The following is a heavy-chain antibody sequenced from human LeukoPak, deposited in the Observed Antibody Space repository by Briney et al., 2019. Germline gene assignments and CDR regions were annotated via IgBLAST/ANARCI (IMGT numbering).Heavy chain of an antibody. CDR2: IYSGGNT. CDR3: ARVAFGGVIAGAFDI. CDR1: GFTVSSNY. D-gene: IGHD3-16*02. J-gene: IGHJ3*02. Sequence: GGSLRLSCAASGFTVSSNYMNWVRQAPGKGLGWVSVIYSGGNTYYADSVKGRFTFSRDNSKNTLYLQMNSLRVEATAVYYCARVAFGGVIAGAFDIWGQGTMVTVSS. V-gene: IGHV3-66*02.